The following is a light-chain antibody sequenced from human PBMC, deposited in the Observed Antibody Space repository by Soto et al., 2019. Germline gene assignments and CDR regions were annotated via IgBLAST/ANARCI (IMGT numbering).Light chain of an antibody. CDR1: QSVSSY. CDR3: QQRSNWPPIT. CDR2: DAS. V-gene: IGKV3-11*01. Sequence: EIVLTQSPATLSLSPGERATLSCRASQSVSSYLAWYQQKPGQAPRLLIYDASNRATAIPAKFSGSGSVTDFTLTISSLEPEDFAVYYCQQRSNWPPITFGQGTRLEIK. J-gene: IGKJ5*01.